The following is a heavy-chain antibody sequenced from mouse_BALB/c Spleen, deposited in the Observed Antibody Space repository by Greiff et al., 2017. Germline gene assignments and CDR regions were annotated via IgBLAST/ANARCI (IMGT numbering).Heavy chain of an antibody. CDR2: ISYDGSN. Sequence: EVHLVESGPGLVKPSQSLSLTCSVTGYSITSGYYWNWIRQFPGNKLEWMGYISYDGSNNYNPSLKNRISITSDTSKNQFFLKLNSVTTEDTATYYCALLKFAYWGQGTLVTVSA. J-gene: IGHJ3*01. CDR3: ALLKFAY. V-gene: IGHV3-6*02. CDR1: GYSITSGYY. D-gene: IGHD1-1*01.